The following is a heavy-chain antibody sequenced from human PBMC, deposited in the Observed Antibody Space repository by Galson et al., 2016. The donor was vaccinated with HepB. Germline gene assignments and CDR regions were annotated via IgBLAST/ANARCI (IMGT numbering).Heavy chain of an antibody. CDR1: GGTFSSYA. CDR3: ATDPSIGGSYS. CDR2: IIPIFGTA. V-gene: IGHV1-69*06. J-gene: IGHJ4*02. Sequence: SCKASGGTFSSYAISWVRQAPGQGLEWMGRIIPIFGTANYAQKFQGRVTITADKSTSTAYMELSSLRSEDTALSYCATDPSIGGSYSWGQGTLVTVSS. D-gene: IGHD1-26*01.